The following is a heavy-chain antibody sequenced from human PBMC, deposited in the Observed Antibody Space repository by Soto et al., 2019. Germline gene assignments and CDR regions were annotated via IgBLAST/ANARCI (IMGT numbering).Heavy chain of an antibody. CDR3: VGGQYDFDY. J-gene: IGHJ4*02. Sequence: QVQLVESGGGVVQPGRSLRPSCAASGFPFTTYGMHWVREGPGKGLEWVAVISYDGSNKYYADSVKGRSRDNSKNTLYLQMNSLRPEDTSLYYCVGGQYDFDYRGQGALVTVSS. CDR1: GFPFTTYG. D-gene: IGHD3-10*01. CDR2: ISYDGSNK. V-gene: IGHV3-30*03.